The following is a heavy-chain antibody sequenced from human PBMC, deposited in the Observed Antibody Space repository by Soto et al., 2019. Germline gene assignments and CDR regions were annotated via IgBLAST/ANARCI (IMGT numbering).Heavy chain of an antibody. CDR3: ARAIEMATIGWFDP. CDR2: IYPGDSDT. D-gene: IGHD5-12*01. V-gene: IGHV5-51*01. CDR1: GYSFTSYW. J-gene: IGHJ5*02. Sequence: PGESLKISCKASGYSFTSYWIGWVRQMPGKGLEWMGIIYPGDSDTRYRPSLLGQVTISADKSISTAYLQWSSLKASDTAIYYCARAIEMATIGWFDPWGQGTLVTASS.